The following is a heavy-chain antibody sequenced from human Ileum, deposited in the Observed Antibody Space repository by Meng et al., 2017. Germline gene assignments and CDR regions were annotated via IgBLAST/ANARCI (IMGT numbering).Heavy chain of an antibody. J-gene: IGHJ4*02. Sequence: QVQLVQSGAEVKKPGASVTVSCKASGYTFTDYGISWVRKVPGQRLQWLGWVSGYSGQSHFAQRVQDRVAMTTDISTNTAYMELRSLRSDDTAVYYCAKDSVATATQFDSWGQGTLVTVSS. CDR3: AKDSVATATQFDS. D-gene: IGHD5-12*01. CDR1: GYTFTDYG. V-gene: IGHV1-18*01. CDR2: VSGYSGQS.